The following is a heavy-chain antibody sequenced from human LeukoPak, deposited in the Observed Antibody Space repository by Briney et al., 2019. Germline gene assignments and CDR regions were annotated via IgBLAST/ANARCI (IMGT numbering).Heavy chain of an antibody. J-gene: IGHJ6*03. Sequence: GGSLRLSCAASGFTFSSYGMHWVRLAPGKGLEWGAFIMYDGSNKYYADSVKGRFTISRDNSKNTLYLQMNSLRAEDTAVYYCAKDHGQQVVSYYYYYYMDVWGKGTTVTISS. CDR2: IMYDGSNK. CDR1: GFTFSSYG. CDR3: AKDHGQQVVSYYYYYYMDV. D-gene: IGHD6-13*01. V-gene: IGHV3-30*02.